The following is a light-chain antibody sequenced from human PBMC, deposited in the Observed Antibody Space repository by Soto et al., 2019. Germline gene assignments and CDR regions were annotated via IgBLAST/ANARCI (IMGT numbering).Light chain of an antibody. J-gene: IGKJ3*01. CDR1: QRVSNY. V-gene: IGKV3-11*01. CDR3: QQRSSGPT. Sequence: PGERATLSCRASQRVSNYVAWYQQKPGQAPRLLIYDASTRATGIPGRFSGSGSGTDFTLTISSLEPEDFAIYYGQQRSSGPTFGPGTKVDIK. CDR2: DAS.